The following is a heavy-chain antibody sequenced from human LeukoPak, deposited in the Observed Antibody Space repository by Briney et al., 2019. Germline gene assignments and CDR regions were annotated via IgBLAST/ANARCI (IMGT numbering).Heavy chain of an antibody. J-gene: IGHJ4*01. CDR2: VSGHGDTT. V-gene: IGHV3-23*01. CDR1: GFSFTDYA. CDR3: ARGSTAAAPGWVY. D-gene: IGHD6-19*01. Sequence: GRSLRLSCAASGFSFTDYAMSWARQPPGKGLEWVSAVSGHGDTTDYVDSVKGRFTISRDNSRNTVHLQIDSLRIEDTGVYYCARGSTAAAPGWVYWGHGTLVTVSS.